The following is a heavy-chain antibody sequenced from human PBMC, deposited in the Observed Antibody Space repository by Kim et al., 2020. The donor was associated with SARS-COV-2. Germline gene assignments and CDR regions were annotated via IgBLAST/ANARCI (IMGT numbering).Heavy chain of an antibody. D-gene: IGHD4-17*01. J-gene: IGHJ4*02. CDR3: ARGPDYGDYGLFDY. Sequence: SPSLKSGVTISVDTSKSQFSLKLSSVTAADTAVYYCARGPDYGDYGLFDYWGQGTLVTVSS. V-gene: IGHV4-31*02.